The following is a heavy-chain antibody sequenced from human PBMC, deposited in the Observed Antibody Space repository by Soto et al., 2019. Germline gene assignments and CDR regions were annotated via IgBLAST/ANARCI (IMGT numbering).Heavy chain of an antibody. CDR3: PTDPHDYGRSSYFYYGRDV. Sequence: EVQLVESGGGLVKPGESLRLSCAASGFTFSNAWMSWVRQAPGKGLEWVGRIRSNADGGTTDYAAPVKGRFTISRDDSKNTLYRQMNSLKTEDTAVYYCPTDPHDYGRSSYFYYGRDVGGQGTTVTVSS. D-gene: IGHD4-17*01. J-gene: IGHJ6*02. CDR2: IRSNADGGTT. V-gene: IGHV3-15*01. CDR1: GFTFSNAW.